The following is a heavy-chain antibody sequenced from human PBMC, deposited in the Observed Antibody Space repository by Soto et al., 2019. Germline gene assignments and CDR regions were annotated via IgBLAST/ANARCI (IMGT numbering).Heavy chain of an antibody. CDR2: ISTSGGST. J-gene: IGHJ4*02. D-gene: IGHD6-13*01. Sequence: EVQLLESGGGLVQPGGSLRLSCAASGFTFSSYAMSWVRQAPGKGLEWVSGISTSGGSTYYADSVKGRFTISRDNSKNTLYLQMNSMRVEDTAVYSCANGLSSNRGFWGQGTLVTVSS. V-gene: IGHV3-23*01. CDR1: GFTFSSYA. CDR3: ANGLSSNRGF.